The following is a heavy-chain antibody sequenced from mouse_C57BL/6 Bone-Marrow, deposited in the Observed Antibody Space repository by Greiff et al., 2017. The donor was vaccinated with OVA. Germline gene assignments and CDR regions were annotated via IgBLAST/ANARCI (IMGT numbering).Heavy chain of an antibody. CDR1: GYTFTDYY. CDR2: INPNNGGT. D-gene: IGHD1-1*01. Sequence: EVQLQQSGPELVKPGASVKISCKASGYTFTDYYMNWVKQSPGKSLEWIGDINPNNGGTNYNQKFKGKATLTVDKSSSTAYMELRSLTSEDSAVYYCARNHYYGNGDYWGQGTTLTVSS. CDR3: ARNHYYGNGDY. J-gene: IGHJ2*01. V-gene: IGHV1-26*01.